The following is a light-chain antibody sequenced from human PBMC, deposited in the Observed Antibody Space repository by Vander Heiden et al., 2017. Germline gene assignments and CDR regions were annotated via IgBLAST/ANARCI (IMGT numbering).Light chain of an antibody. CDR1: QRVSSY. CDR3: QQRSKWPLT. J-gene: IGKJ4*01. CDR2: DAS. V-gene: IGKV3-11*01. Sequence: EFVLTQCPATVSFSPGERATLTCSARQRVSSYLSWYQQQPRPAPRLLIYDASNSATGIPARFSGSASATDFTLTISSLEHEDFAVYYWQQRSKWPLTFGGGTKVEIK.